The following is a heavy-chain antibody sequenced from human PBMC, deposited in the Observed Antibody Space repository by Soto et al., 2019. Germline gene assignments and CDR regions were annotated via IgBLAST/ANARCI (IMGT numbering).Heavy chain of an antibody. Sequence: QVQLVQSGAEVKKPGASVQVSCKASGYTFTSYAMHWVRQAPGQSLEWMGWINAGNGNTKYSQKFQGRVTITRDTSASTAYMELSSLRSEDTAVYYCARVYYYGSGTMDYWVQGTLVTVSS. CDR1: GYTFTSYA. CDR3: ARVYYYGSGTMDY. CDR2: INAGNGNT. V-gene: IGHV1-3*01. J-gene: IGHJ4*02. D-gene: IGHD3-10*01.